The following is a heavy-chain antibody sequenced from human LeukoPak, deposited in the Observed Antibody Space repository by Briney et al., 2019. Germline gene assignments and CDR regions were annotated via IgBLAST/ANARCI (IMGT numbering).Heavy chain of an antibody. CDR3: AKGPRQQLVTRFDN. J-gene: IGHJ4*02. D-gene: IGHD6-13*01. V-gene: IGHV3-23*01. CDR1: GFTFSSSA. CDR2: ISASGGST. Sequence: GGSLRLSCAASGFTFSSSAMSWVRQAPGKGLEWVSDISASGGSTYSADSVKGRFTVSRDNSKNTLYLQMNSLRADETAVYYCAKGPRQQLVTRFDNWGQGTLVTVSS.